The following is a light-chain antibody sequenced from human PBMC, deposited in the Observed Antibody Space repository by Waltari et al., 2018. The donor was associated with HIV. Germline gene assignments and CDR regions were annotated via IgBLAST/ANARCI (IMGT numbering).Light chain of an antibody. CDR2: STN. CDR1: SGSVSASYC. J-gene: IGLJ3*02. V-gene: IGLV8-61*01. Sequence: QTVVTQEPSFSVSPGGPVTPTCCLSSGSVSASYCPTWYQQTPGQAPRTLIYSTNTRSSGVPDRVAGSILGNKAALTIAVAQADDESVYYCWLYMGGGIWVFGGGTKLTVL. CDR3: WLYMGGGIWV.